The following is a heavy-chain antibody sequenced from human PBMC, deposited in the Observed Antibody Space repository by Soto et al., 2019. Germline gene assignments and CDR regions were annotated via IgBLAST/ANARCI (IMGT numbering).Heavy chain of an antibody. D-gene: IGHD3-22*01. V-gene: IGHV4-39*01. CDR3: ARAYDSSGYYYAPRSLLAFDI. Sequence: SETLSLTCTVSGGSISSSSYYWGWIRQPPGKGLEWIGSIYYSGSTYYNPSLKSRVTISVDTSKNQFSLKLSSVTAADTAVYYCARAYDSSGYYYAPRSLLAFDIWGQGTMVTVSS. CDR1: GGSISSSSYY. CDR2: IYYSGST. J-gene: IGHJ3*02.